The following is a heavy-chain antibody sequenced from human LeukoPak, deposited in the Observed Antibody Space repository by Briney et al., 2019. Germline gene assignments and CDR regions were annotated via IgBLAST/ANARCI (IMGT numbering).Heavy chain of an antibody. J-gene: IGHJ4*02. CDR1: GFTFSSYG. CDR3: AKAPLHDYGAEYYFDY. D-gene: IGHD4-17*01. Sequence: PGGSLRLSCAASGFTFSSYGMHWVRQAPGKGLEWVAVISYDGSNKYYADSVKGRFTISRDNSKNTLYLQMDSLRAEDTAVYYCAKAPLHDYGAEYYFDYRGQGTLVTVSS. V-gene: IGHV3-30*18. CDR2: ISYDGSNK.